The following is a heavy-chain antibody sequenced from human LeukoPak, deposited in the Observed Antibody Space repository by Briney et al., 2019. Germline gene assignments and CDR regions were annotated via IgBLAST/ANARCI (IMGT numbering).Heavy chain of an antibody. CDR2: INPNRGST. V-gene: IGHV1-2*02. J-gene: IGHJ6*03. CDR1: GYTFTSYY. Sequence: ASVKVSCKASGYTFTSYYMYWVRQAPGQGLEWMGIINPNRGSTSYAQKFQGRVTMTRDTSISTAYMELSRLRSDDTAVYYCARGCQYQLLIFLYYYMDVWGKGTTVTISS. CDR3: ARGCQYQLLIFLYYYMDV. D-gene: IGHD2-2*01.